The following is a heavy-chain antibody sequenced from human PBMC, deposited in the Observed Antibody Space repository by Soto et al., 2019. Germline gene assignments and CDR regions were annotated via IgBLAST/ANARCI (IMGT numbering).Heavy chain of an antibody. D-gene: IGHD3-22*01. J-gene: IGHJ6*02. Sequence: GGSLRLSCAASGFTFSSYEMNWVRQAPGKWLEWVSYISSSGSTIYYADSVKGRFTISRDNAKNSLYLQMNSLRAEDTAVYYCASFPNYDSSGYYFLGDYYGMDVWGQGTTVTVSS. CDR1: GFTFSSYE. CDR3: ASFPNYDSSGYYFLGDYYGMDV. V-gene: IGHV3-48*03. CDR2: ISSSGSTI.